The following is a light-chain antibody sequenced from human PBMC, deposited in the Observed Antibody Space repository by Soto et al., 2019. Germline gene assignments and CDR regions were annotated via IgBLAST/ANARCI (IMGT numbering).Light chain of an antibody. Sequence: DIVMTQSPLSLPVTPGEPASISCRSSQSLLHSNGYNYLDWYLQKPGQSPQLLIYLSSHRASGVPDRFSGRGSGTDFTLKISRVEAEDVGVYYCMQSLQTPGLTFGGGTKVEIK. CDR3: MQSLQTPGLT. V-gene: IGKV2-28*01. J-gene: IGKJ4*01. CDR2: LSS. CDR1: QSLLHSNGYNY.